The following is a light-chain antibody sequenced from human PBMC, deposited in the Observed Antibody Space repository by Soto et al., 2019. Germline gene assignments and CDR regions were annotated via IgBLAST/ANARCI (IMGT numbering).Light chain of an antibody. V-gene: IGLV4-69*01. CDR2: FNSDGSH. CDR3: QTWDTDIQV. CDR1: SAHSDYA. Sequence: QLLLTQSPSASASLGASVKITCTLSSAHSDYAIAWHQQQPEKGPRYLMKFNSDGSHTKGDGIPDRFSASSSGAERYLTISSLQSDDEADYYCQTWDTDIQVFGGGTKLTVL. J-gene: IGLJ3*02.